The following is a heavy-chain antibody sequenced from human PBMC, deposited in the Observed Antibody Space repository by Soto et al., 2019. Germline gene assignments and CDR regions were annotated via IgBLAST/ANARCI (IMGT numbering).Heavy chain of an antibody. D-gene: IGHD6-19*01. CDR3: ARGVKESGDWYGGRGYDS. V-gene: IGHV4-34*01. Sequence: QVQLQQWGAGLLKPSETLSLTCAVYGGSFSGYYWSWIRQPPGKGLELIGEINHSGSTNYNASLTGRVNLSVDPPQHQLSLQLRSVTAPEAAVYYGARGVKESGDWYGGRGYDSWGQGILVTVSS. CDR1: GGSFSGYY. CDR2: INHSGST. J-gene: IGHJ1*01.